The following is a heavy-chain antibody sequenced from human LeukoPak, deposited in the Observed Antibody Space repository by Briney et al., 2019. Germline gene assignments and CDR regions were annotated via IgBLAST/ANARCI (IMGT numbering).Heavy chain of an antibody. CDR1: GLTLSTYA. Sequence: GGSLRLSCAASGLTLSTYAMSWVRQAPGKGLEWASAISGGGGSTYYADSVKGRFIISRDNSKNTLYLQMNSLRAEDTAVYYCAKDKIVVAGNFDYWGQGTLVTVSS. CDR3: AKDKIVVAGNFDY. D-gene: IGHD3-22*01. V-gene: IGHV3-23*01. CDR2: ISGGGGST. J-gene: IGHJ4*02.